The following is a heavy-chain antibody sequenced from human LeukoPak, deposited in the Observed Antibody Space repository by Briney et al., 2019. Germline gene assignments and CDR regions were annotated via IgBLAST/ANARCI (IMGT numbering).Heavy chain of an antibody. CDR2: ISGSGGST. V-gene: IGHV3-23*01. Sequence: HPGGSLRLSCAASGFTFSSYAMSWVRQAPGRGLEWVSVISGSGGSTYYADSVKGRFTISRDNSKNTLYLQMNSLRAEDTAVYYCAKERNYYDRRYFDYWGQGTLVTVSS. D-gene: IGHD3-22*01. J-gene: IGHJ4*02. CDR3: AKERNYYDRRYFDY. CDR1: GFTFSSYA.